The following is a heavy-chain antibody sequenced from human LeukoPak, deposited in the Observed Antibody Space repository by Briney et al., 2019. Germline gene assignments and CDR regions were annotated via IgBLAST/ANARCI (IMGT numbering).Heavy chain of an antibody. CDR2: ISSSSTYI. J-gene: IGHJ4*02. V-gene: IGHV3-21*01. D-gene: IGHD6-19*01. CDR3: AREGIGIAVAGEQNY. CDR1: GFTFSDYN. Sequence: PGGSLRLSCAASGFTFSDYNMNWVRQAPGKGLEWVSSISSSSTYIYYADSVKGRFTISRDNAKNSLYLQMNSLRAEDTAVYYCAREGIGIAVAGEQNYWGQGTLVTVSS.